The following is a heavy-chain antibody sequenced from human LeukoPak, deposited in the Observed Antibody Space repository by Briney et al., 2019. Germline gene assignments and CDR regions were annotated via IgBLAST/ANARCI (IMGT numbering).Heavy chain of an antibody. Sequence: GGSLRLSCAVSGFTFSSYGMHWVRQAPGKGLEWVAVISYDGSNKYYADSVKGRFTISRDNSKNTLYLQMNSLRAEDTAVYYCAKDHYYYGSGSPFLGYWGQGTLVTVSS. CDR3: AKDHYYYGSGSPFLGY. D-gene: IGHD3-10*01. CDR2: ISYDGSNK. CDR1: GFTFSSYG. V-gene: IGHV3-30*18. J-gene: IGHJ4*02.